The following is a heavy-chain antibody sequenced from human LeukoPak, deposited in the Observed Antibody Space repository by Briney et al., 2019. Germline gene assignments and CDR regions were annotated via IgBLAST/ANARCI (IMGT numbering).Heavy chain of an antibody. V-gene: IGHV4-61*01. CDR2: IYYSGST. CDR1: GGSVSSGSYY. CDR3: ARDGNDYYDSSGYLSFDY. J-gene: IGHJ4*02. D-gene: IGHD3-22*01. Sequence: SETLSLTCTVSGGSVSSGSYYWSWIRQPPGKGLEWIGYIYYSGSTNYNPSLKSRVTISVDTSKNQFSLKLSSVTAADTAVYYCARDGNDYYDSSGYLSFDYWGQGTLVTVSP.